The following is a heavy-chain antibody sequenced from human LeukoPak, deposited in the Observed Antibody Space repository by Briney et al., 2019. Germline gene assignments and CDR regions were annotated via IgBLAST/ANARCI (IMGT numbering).Heavy chain of an antibody. CDR2: IHYTGGT. CDR1: GGSVSSYY. J-gene: IGHJ6*02. Sequence: SETLSLTCTVSGGSVSSYYWNWIRQSPGKGLEWIGYIHYTGGTNYNPSLKSRVIISTDTSKNQLSLSLTSVTAADTAVYYCARLSDIVVVPAAMFPYYGMDVWGQGTTVTVSS. V-gene: IGHV4-59*08. D-gene: IGHD2-2*01. CDR3: ARLSDIVVVPAAMFPYYGMDV.